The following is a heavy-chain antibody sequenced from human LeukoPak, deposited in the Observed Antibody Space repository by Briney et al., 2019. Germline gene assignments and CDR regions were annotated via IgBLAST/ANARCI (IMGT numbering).Heavy chain of an antibody. J-gene: IGHJ4*02. V-gene: IGHV3-49*03. CDR1: GFTFGDYA. Sequence: GGSLRLSCTASGFTFGDYAMSWFRQARGKGLEWVSLIRDKAYGGTTEYAASVKGRFTISRDDSKNIAYLQVNSLKTEDTAVYYCTRDCSSTNCFVDYWGQGTLVTVSS. D-gene: IGHD2-2*01. CDR2: IRDKAYGGTT. CDR3: TRDCSSTNCFVDY.